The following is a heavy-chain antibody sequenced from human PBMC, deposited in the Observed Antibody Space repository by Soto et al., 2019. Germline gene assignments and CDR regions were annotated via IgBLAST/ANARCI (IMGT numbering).Heavy chain of an antibody. Sequence: QARLVESGGGVVQPWGSLKLSCSTSGFTFSSYGMHWVRQAPGKGLEGVAVISHSGATKHYADSVKGRFSVSKEDSNDTLDLERNSQRVEDTAIYCCATVHGDNTPLQVDKGGQATQVTVSP. D-gene: IGHD2-15*01. CDR2: ISHSGATK. V-gene: IGHV3-30*03. CDR3: ATVHGDNTPLQVDK. CDR1: GFTFSSYG. J-gene: IGHJ4*02.